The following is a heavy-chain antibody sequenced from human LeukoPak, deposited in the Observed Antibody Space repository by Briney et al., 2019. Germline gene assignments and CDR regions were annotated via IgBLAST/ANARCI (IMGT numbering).Heavy chain of an antibody. CDR2: INSDGRST. CDR3: VRGGDTSYSSDS. CDR1: GSTFSRYW. Sequence: PGGPLRLSCVASGSTFSRYWMHWVRKAPGKGLVWVSRINSDGRSTNYADSVKGRFRISRANAEKTSLLQMTGLRVEDTALYYCVRGGDTSYSSDSWGQGTLVTVSS. V-gene: IGHV3-74*01. D-gene: IGHD1-26*01. J-gene: IGHJ4*02.